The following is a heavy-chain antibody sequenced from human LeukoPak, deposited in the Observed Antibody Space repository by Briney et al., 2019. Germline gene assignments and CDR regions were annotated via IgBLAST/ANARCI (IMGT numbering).Heavy chain of an antibody. V-gene: IGHV3-23*01. CDR2: ISGSGVST. Sequence: GGSLRLSCAASGFSFSSYWMSWVRQAPGKGLEWVSSISGSGVSTYYADSVKGRFTISRDNSKNTLYLQMNSLRAEGTAVYYCARGTIKLGYWGQGTLVTVSS. J-gene: IGHJ4*02. CDR1: GFSFSSYW. CDR3: ARGTIKLGY. D-gene: IGHD5-24*01.